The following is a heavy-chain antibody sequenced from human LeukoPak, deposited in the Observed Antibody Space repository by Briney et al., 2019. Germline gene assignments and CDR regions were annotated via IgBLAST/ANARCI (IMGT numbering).Heavy chain of an antibody. V-gene: IGHV1-8*01. CDR3: ARDLTITFGGVIDPYYFDY. J-gene: IGHJ4*02. D-gene: IGHD3-16*02. Sequence: ASVKVSCKASGYTFTSYDINWVRQATGQGLEWMGWMNPNSGNTGYAQKFQGRVTMTRNTSISTAYMELSSLRSEDTAVYYCARDLTITFGGVIDPYYFDYWGQGTLVTVSS. CDR2: MNPNSGNT. CDR1: GYTFTSYD.